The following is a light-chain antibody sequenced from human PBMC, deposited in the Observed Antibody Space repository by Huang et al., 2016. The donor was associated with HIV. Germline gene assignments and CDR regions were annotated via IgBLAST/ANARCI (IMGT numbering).Light chain of an antibody. J-gene: IGKJ4*01. Sequence: DILITQSPSSLYASVGDRVTITCRASQSISSYLNWYQQKPGKAPKLLIYAASSLQSGVPSRFSGSGSGTDFTLTISSLQPEDFATYYCQQSYSSLLTFGGGTKVEIK. CDR3: QQSYSSLLT. CDR2: AAS. CDR1: QSISSY. V-gene: IGKV1-39*01.